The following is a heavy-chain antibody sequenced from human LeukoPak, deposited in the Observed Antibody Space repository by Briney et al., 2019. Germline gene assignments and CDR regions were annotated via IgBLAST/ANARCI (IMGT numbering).Heavy chain of an antibody. D-gene: IGHD3-16*01. V-gene: IGHV3-7*03. Sequence: GGSLRLSCAAYGLTFSNYWMDWVRQAPGKGLEWVANIKQDGSEKNYVDSVKGRFIISRDNAKNSLYLQMNTLRADDTAVYYRARDGFGTGSNWGQGTLVTVSS. CDR2: IKQDGSEK. CDR1: GLTFSNYW. J-gene: IGHJ4*02. CDR3: ARDGFGTGSN.